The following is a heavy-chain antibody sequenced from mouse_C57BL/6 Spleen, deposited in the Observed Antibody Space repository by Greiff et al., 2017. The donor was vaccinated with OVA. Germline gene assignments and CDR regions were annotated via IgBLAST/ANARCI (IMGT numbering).Heavy chain of an antibody. CDR1: GFSFTTSA. CDR3: VSGYY. J-gene: IGHJ2*01. D-gene: IGHD3-1*01. V-gene: IGHV10-1*01. CDR2: ISSKRNNYAT. Sequence: EVKLVESGGGLVPPKGSLKLSCAASGFSFTTSAMNWVSQSPGQGLKWVARISSKRNNYATYYTDSVKDRLPISRAYSERLLYLQMNNWKTEDTAMYDCVSGYYWVQGTAPTVS.